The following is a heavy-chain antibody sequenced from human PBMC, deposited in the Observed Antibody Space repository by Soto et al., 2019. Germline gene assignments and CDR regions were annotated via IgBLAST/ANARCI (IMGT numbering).Heavy chain of an antibody. J-gene: IGHJ6*02. CDR2: IKQDETEK. V-gene: IGHV3-7*05. CDR3: ERVRTENYYGMDV. Sequence: EVQLVESGGGLVQPGGSLRLSCAESGFTFSSYWMSWVRQAPGKGLEWVANIKQDETEKYYVDSVKGRFAISRDNGKNTLYLQMNSLRAEDTAVYYCERVRTENYYGMDVWGQGTTVTVSS. CDR1: GFTFSSYW.